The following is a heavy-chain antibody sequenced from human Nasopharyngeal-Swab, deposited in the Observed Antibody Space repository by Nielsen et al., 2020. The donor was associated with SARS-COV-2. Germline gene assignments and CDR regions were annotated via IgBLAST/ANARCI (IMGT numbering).Heavy chain of an antibody. J-gene: IGHJ5*02. CDR3: ARTYYYDSSGYYYVWFDP. CDR1: GFTFSDYY. CDR2: ISSSGSTI. D-gene: IGHD3-22*01. Sequence: GESLKISCAASGFTFSDYYMSWIRQAPGKGLEWVSYISSSGSTIYYADSVKGRLTISRDNAKNSLYLQMNSLRAEDTAVYYCARTYYYDSSGYYYVWFDPWGRGTLVTVSS. V-gene: IGHV3-11*01.